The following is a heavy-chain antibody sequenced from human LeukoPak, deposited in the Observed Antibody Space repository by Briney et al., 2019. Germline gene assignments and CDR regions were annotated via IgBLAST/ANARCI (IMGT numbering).Heavy chain of an antibody. CDR3: ARDISSGWSEFDY. CDR2: IKQDGSEK. CDR1: GFTFSSYW. D-gene: IGHD6-19*01. Sequence: GGSLRLSCAASGFTFSSYWMSWVRQAPGKGLEWVANIKQDGSEKYYVDSVKGRFTISRDNAKNSLYLQMNSLRAEDTAVYYCARDISSGWSEFDYWGQGTLATVSS. V-gene: IGHV3-7*01. J-gene: IGHJ4*02.